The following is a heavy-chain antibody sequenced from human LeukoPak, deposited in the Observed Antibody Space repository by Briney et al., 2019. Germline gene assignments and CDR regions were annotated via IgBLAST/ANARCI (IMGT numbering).Heavy chain of an antibody. Sequence: KPSETLSLTCAVYGGSFSGYYWSWIRQPPGKGLEWIGEINHSGSTNYNPSLKSRVTISVDTSKNQFSLKLSSVTAADTAVYYCARGYDSSGYYPYWGQGTLVTVSS. V-gene: IGHV4-34*01. J-gene: IGHJ4*02. D-gene: IGHD3-22*01. CDR2: INHSGST. CDR1: GGSFSGYY. CDR3: ARGYDSSGYYPY.